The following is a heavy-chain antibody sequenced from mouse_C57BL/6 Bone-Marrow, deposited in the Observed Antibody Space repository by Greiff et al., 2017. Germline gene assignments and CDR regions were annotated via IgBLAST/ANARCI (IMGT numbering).Heavy chain of an antibody. CDR1: GYTFTSYD. Sequence: VKLMESGPELVKPGASVKLSCKASGYTFTSYDINWGKQRPGQGLEWIGWIYPRDGRTKYNEKCKGKATLTVDTSSSTAYMELHSLTSEDAAVYFCARLEFDGSSGDWYFDVWGTGTTVTVSS. V-gene: IGHV1-85*01. CDR3: ARLEFDGSSGDWYFDV. D-gene: IGHD1-1*01. J-gene: IGHJ1*03. CDR2: IYPRDGRT.